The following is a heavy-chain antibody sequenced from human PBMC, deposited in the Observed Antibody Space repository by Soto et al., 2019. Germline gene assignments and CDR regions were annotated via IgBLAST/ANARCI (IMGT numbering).Heavy chain of an antibody. CDR3: AACPHYYYYYGMDV. V-gene: IGHV1-58*01. Sequence: ASVKVSCKASGFTFTSSAVQWVRQARGQRLEWIGWIVVGSGNTNYAQKFQERVTITRDMSKSTAYMELSSLGSEDTAWYYCAACPHYYYYYGMDVWGQGTTVTVSS. CDR2: IVVGSGNT. J-gene: IGHJ6*02. CDR1: GFTFTSSA.